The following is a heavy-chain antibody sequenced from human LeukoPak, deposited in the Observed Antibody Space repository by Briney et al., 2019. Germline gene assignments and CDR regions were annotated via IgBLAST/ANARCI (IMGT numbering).Heavy chain of an antibody. CDR2: IIPIFGTA. V-gene: IGHV1-69*13. Sequence: SVKVSCKASGYTFTSYDINWVRQAPGQGLEWMGGIIPIFGTANYAQKFQGRVTITADESTSTAYMELSSLRSEDTAVYYCARDDYSNYGYFDYWGQGTLVTVSS. CDR1: GYTFTSYD. CDR3: ARDDYSNYGYFDY. J-gene: IGHJ4*02. D-gene: IGHD4-11*01.